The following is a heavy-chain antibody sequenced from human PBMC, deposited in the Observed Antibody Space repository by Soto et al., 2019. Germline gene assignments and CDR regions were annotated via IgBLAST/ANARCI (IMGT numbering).Heavy chain of an antibody. D-gene: IGHD2-15*01. CDR3: ARDYCSGESCYCFDC. V-gene: IGHV3-21*01. CDR2: ISRSSDYI. J-gene: IGHJ4*02. CDR1: GFTFSTYS. Sequence: GGSLRLSCAASGFTFSTYSMNWVRQAPGKGLEWVSSISRSSDYIYYADSVRGRFTISRDNAKNSLYLQMNSLRAEDTAVYYCARDYCSGESCYCFDCWGQGTLVTVSS.